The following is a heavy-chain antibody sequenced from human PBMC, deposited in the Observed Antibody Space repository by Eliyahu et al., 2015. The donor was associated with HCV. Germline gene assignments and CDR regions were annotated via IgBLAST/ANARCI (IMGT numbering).Heavy chain of an antibody. CDR2: IYXXGST. CDR3: ASGGGGIAMSGTGGWFDP. V-gene: IGHV4-59*01. J-gene: IGHJ5*02. D-gene: IGHD6-19*01. CDR1: GGPISSYS. Sequence: QVQLQESGPGLVKPSETLSLTCSVSGGPISSYSWSWXRXPPGKGLEWIAXIYXXGSTNXNPSLKXRVTISLDTSKNQFXLKLSSVTAADTAVYYCASGGGGIAMSGTGGWFDPWGQGTLVTVSS.